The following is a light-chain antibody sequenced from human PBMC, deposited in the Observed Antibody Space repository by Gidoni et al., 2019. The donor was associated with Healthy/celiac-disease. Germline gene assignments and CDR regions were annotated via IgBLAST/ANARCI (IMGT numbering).Light chain of an antibody. J-gene: IGKJ1*01. V-gene: IGKV3-20*01. CDR1: QSVRSSY. CDR3: QQYGSSPRT. Sequence: EIVLTQSPGTLSLSQGERATLSCRASQSVRSSYLAWYQQKPGQAPRLLIYGASSRATGIPDRFSGSGSGTDFTLTISRLEPEDFAVYYCQQYGSSPRTFXXXTKVEIK. CDR2: GAS.